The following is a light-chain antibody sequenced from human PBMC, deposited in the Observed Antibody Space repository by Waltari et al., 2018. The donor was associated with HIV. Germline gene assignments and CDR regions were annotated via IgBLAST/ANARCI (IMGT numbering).Light chain of an antibody. CDR3: QSAGGGGTYR. J-gene: IGLJ2*01. CDR2: KDT. Sequence: SYDLTQPPSVSVSPGQTARISCSGPALSKEYTFCHQQTPGQAPLLLIYKDTERASGIPERFSGSTSGRIVTLTIYDVEPDDEADYYCQSAGGGGTYRFGGGTKLTVL. CDR1: ALSKEY. V-gene: IGLV3-25*03.